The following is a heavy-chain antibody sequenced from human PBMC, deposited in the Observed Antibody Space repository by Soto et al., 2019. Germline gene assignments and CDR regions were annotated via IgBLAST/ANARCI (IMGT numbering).Heavy chain of an antibody. CDR3: ARVRGDSSSWEARYYYYGMDV. D-gene: IGHD6-13*01. V-gene: IGHV1-69*13. CDR1: GGTFSSYA. J-gene: IGHJ6*02. Sequence: ASVKVSCKASGGTFSSYAISWVRQAPGQGLEWMGGIIPIFGTANYAQKFQGRVTITADESTSTAYMELSSLRSEDTAVYYCARVRGDSSSWEARYYYYGMDVWGQGTTVTVSS. CDR2: IIPIFGTA.